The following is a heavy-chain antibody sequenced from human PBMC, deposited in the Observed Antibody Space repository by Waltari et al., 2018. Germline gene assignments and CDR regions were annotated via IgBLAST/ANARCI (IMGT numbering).Heavy chain of an antibody. CDR3: ARYCSGGSCYDAFDI. V-gene: IGHV1-69*02. CDR1: GGTFSSYT. D-gene: IGHD2-15*01. CDR2: IIPILGIA. Sequence: QVQLVQSGAEVKKPGSSVKVSCKASGGTFSSYTISWVRPAPGQGLEWMGRIIPILGIANYAQKFQGRVTIIADKSTSTAYMELSSLRSEDTAVYYCARYCSGGSCYDAFDIWGQGTMVTVSS. J-gene: IGHJ3*02.